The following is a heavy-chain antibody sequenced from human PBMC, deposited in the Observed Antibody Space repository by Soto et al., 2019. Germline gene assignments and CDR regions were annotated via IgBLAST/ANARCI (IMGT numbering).Heavy chain of an antibody. Sequence: QVQLVQSGAEVRKPGSSVKVSCKASGGTFSRHAISWVRQAPGQGLEWMGGIIPIFGTANHAQKFQGRVTIIADESTSTVYKELSSLRSEDTAMYYCARGWGYDSNDYYYAYWGQGTLVIVSS. CDR2: IIPIFGTA. D-gene: IGHD3-22*01. J-gene: IGHJ4*02. CDR1: GGTFSRHA. CDR3: ARGWGYDSNDYYYAY. V-gene: IGHV1-69*01.